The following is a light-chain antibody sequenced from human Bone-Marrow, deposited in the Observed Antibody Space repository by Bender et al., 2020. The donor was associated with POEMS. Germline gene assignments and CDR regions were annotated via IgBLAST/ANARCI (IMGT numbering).Light chain of an antibody. CDR3: SAWDDSLNGPV. Sequence: QSVLTQPPSVSGAPGQRVTISCTGSSSNFGAGFDVHWYQQLPGTAPKLLIYGNTNRPSGVPDRFSGAKSGSSASLAINGLRSEDEADYYCSAWDDSLNGPVFGGGTKLAVL. CDR1: SSNFGAGFD. J-gene: IGLJ3*02. V-gene: IGLV1-50*01. CDR2: GNT.